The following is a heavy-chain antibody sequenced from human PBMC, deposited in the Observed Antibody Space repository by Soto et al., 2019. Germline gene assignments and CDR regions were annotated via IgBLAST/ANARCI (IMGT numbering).Heavy chain of an antibody. V-gene: IGHV3-23*01. CDR3: AKDLPGSYSPFDY. CDR1: GFTFSSYA. CDR2: ISGSGGST. D-gene: IGHD1-26*01. J-gene: IGHJ4*02. Sequence: GGSLRLSCAASGFTFSSYAMGWARQAPGKGLEWVSAISGSGGSTYYADSVKGRFTISRDNSKNTLYLQMNSLRAEDTAVYYCAKDLPGSYSPFDYWGQGTLVTVSS.